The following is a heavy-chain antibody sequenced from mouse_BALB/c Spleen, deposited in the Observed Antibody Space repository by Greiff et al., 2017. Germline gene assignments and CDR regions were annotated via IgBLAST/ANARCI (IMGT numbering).Heavy chain of an antibody. CDR2: ISCYNGAT. CDR3: ARGSITTVEAIDY. D-gene: IGHD1-1*01. J-gene: IGHJ2*01. V-gene: IGHV1S34*01. Sequence: LVKTGASVKISCKASGYSFTGYYMHWVKQSHGKSLEWIGYISCYNGATSYNQKFKGKATFTVDTSSSTAYMQFNSLTSEDSAVYYCARGSITTVEAIDYWGQGTTLTVSS. CDR1: GYSFTGYY.